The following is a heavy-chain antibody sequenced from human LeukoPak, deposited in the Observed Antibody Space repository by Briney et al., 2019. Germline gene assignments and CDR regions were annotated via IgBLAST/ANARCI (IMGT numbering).Heavy chain of an antibody. CDR2: IIPMLGIA. D-gene: IGHD6-19*01. J-gene: IGHJ4*02. Sequence: GASLRVSCKASGGTFSSYAVSWGRQAPGQGLKWMGRIIPMLGIANYAQKFQGRVTITADKSTSTAYMELSSLRSEDTAVYYCASEPGYSSGWYRLWGQGTLVTVSS. CDR1: GGTFSSYA. CDR3: ASEPGYSSGWYRL. V-gene: IGHV1-69*04.